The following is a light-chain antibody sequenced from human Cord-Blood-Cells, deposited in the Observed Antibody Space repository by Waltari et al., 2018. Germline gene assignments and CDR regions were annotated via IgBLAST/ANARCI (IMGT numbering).Light chain of an antibody. CDR1: QSLLHSNGYNY. Sequence: DIVMTQSPLSLPVTPGETASISCRSSQSLLHSNGYNYLDWYLQKPGQSPQLLIYLGSNRASGVPDRFSGSGSGTDFTLKISRVEAEDVGVYYCMQALQTPVFGGGTKVEIK. J-gene: IGKJ4*01. CDR3: MQALQTPV. V-gene: IGKV2-28*01. CDR2: LGS.